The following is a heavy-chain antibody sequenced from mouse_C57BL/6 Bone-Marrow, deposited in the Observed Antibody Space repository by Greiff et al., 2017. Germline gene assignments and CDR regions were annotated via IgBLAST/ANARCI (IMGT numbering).Heavy chain of an antibody. CDR2: ISDGGSYT. D-gene: IGHD1-1*01. J-gene: IGHJ2*01. Sequence: EVKLVESGGGLVKPGGSLKLSCAASGFTFSSYAMSWVRQTPEKRLEWVATISDGGSYTYYPDNVKGRFTISRDNAKNNLYLQMSHLKSEDTAMYYCARALITPVSYFDYWGQGTTLTVSS. CDR3: ARALITPVSYFDY. CDR1: GFTFSSYA. V-gene: IGHV5-4*03.